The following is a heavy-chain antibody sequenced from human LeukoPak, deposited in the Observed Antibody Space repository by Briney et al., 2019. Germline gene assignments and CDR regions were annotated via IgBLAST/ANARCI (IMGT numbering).Heavy chain of an antibody. D-gene: IGHD3-3*01. Sequence: GGSLRLSCAASGFTFSSYAMSGVRQAPGKGLEWVSASIGSGGSTYYADSVKGRFTISRDNSKNTLYLQMNSLRAEDTAVYYCAKELAEGTYYDFWSGRGDAFDIWGQGTMVTVSS. J-gene: IGHJ3*02. CDR2: SIGSGGST. CDR1: GFTFSSYA. V-gene: IGHV3-23*01. CDR3: AKELAEGTYYDFWSGRGDAFDI.